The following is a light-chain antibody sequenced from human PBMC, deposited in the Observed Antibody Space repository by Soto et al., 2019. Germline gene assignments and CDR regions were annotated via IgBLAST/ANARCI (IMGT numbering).Light chain of an antibody. J-gene: IGKJ1*01. CDR2: AAS. CDR3: QKYNSAPRT. Sequence: DIQMTQSPSSLSASVGDRVTITCRASQGISNYLSWYQQKPGKDPKLLIYAASTLQTGVPSRFSGSGSGTDFTLTISSLEPEDVATYYCQKYNSAPRTFGQGTKVEIK. CDR1: QGISNY. V-gene: IGKV1-27*01.